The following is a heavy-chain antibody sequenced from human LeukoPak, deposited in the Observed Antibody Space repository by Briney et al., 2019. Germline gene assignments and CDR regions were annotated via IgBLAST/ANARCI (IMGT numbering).Heavy chain of an antibody. J-gene: IGHJ4*02. CDR1: GFTFGSYW. V-gene: IGHV3-74*01. D-gene: IGHD2-2*02. CDR3: GRGFSIVPAGIPDY. CDR2: INTDGGST. Sequence: GGSLRLSCAASGFTFGSYWMHWVRQAPGKGLVWVSRINTDGGSTTYADSVKGRFTISRDNAKNALYLQMNSLRAEDTAVYYCGRGFSIVPAGIPDYWGLGTLVTVSS.